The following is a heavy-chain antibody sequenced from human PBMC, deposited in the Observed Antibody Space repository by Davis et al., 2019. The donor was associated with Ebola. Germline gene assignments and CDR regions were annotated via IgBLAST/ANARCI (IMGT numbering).Heavy chain of an antibody. CDR3: TGQIGGARGGDY. CDR2: IRSKANSYAT. J-gene: IGHJ4*02. Sequence: GGSLRLSCAASGFTFSGSAMHWVRQASGNGLEWVGRIRSKANSYATAYAASVKGRFTISRADSKNTAYLQKNSLKTEETAVYNCTGQIGGARGGDYWGQGTLVTVSS. CDR1: GFTFSGSA. D-gene: IGHD3-10*01. V-gene: IGHV3-73*01.